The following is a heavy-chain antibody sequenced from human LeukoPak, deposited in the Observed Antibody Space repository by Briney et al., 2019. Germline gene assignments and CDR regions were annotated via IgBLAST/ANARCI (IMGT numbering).Heavy chain of an antibody. D-gene: IGHD2-21*02. J-gene: IGHJ4*02. CDR3: ARDATCGGDCYLDY. Sequence: GGSLRLSCAASGFTFSTYYMTWVRQAPGKGLEWVANINQDGSEKYYVDSVKGRFTISRDNAKNSLYLQMNSLRAEDTAVYYCARDATCGGDCYLDYWGQGTLVTVSS. CDR2: INQDGSEK. V-gene: IGHV3-7*01. CDR1: GFTFSTYY.